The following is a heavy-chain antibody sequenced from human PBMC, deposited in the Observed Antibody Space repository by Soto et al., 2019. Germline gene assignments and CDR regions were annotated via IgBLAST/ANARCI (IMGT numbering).Heavy chain of an antibody. CDR2: IWYDGSTK. J-gene: IGHJ6*02. D-gene: IGHD4-4*01. CDR3: ARDGGVYSPGYYSGMDV. V-gene: IGHV3-33*01. Sequence: GGSLRLSCAASGFTFSTYGMHWVRQAPGKGLEGVALIWYDGSTKNYADSVKGRFTISRDNSKNTLYLQMSSLRAEDTAVYYCARDGGVYSPGYYSGMDVWGQGTTVTVYS. CDR1: GFTFSTYG.